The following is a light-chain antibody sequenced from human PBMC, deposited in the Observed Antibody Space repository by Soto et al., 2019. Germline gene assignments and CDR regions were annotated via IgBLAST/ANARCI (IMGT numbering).Light chain of an antibody. Sequence: QSALTQPPSASGSPGQSATISCTGTSSDVGYYNYVSWYQQHPGKAPKLIIYEVNKRPSGVPDRFSGSKSGNTASLTVSGLQAEDEAEYYCTSYAVGINVVFGGGTKVTVL. J-gene: IGLJ2*01. CDR1: SSDVGYYNY. CDR2: EVN. CDR3: TSYAVGINVV. V-gene: IGLV2-8*01.